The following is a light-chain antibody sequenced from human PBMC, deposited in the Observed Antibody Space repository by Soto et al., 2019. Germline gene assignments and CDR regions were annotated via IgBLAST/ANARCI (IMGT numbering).Light chain of an antibody. V-gene: IGKV3-20*01. CDR1: QSVSSSY. Sequence: LTQSPGPLSLSPGERATLSCRGSQSVSSSYLALYQQKPAQAPRLILYGASSRTACIPDRFSGSGSGTDFTLTISRLEPEDFAMYYCQQYGSSPPITFCQGTRLEIK. CDR2: GAS. J-gene: IGKJ5*01. CDR3: QQYGSSPPIT.